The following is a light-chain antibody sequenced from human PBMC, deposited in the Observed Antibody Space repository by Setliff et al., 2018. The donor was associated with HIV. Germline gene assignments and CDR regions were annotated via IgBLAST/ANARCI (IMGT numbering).Light chain of an antibody. V-gene: IGLV2-14*03. Sequence: QSALTQPASVSGSPGQSITISCTGTSGDVGGHNHVSWYQQHPGKAPQLMIYDVTSRPSGMSNRFSGSKSGNTASLNVSGLLPEDEADYFCSSYTSRGTWVFGGGTQRTVL. J-gene: IGLJ3*02. CDR3: SSYTSRGTWV. CDR2: DVT. CDR1: SGDVGGHNH.